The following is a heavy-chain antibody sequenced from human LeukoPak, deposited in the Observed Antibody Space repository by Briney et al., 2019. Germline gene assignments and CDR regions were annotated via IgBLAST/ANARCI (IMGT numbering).Heavy chain of an antibody. CDR1: GGSISGSAYY. CDR2: TYYSGRT. J-gene: IGHJ3*02. D-gene: IGHD3-22*01. CDR3: ASPSSGYYFGAFDI. Sequence: SETLSLTCSVSGGSISGSAYYWGWVRQPPGKGLEWIGSTYYSGRTYYNPSLKSRVTISVDTSKNQFSLNLSSVTAADTAVYYCASPSSGYYFGAFDIWGQGTLVTVSS. V-gene: IGHV4-39*01.